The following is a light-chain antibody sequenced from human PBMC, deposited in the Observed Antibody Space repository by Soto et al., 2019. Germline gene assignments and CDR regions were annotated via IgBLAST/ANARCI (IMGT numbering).Light chain of an antibody. CDR1: QSVSSSY. Sequence: IVLTHSPGTLSLSPGERATLSCRASQSVSSSYLAWYQQKPGQAPRLLIYGASSRATGIPDRFSGSGSGTDFTLTISRLEPEDFAVYYCQQFSSYPLTFGGGTKVDIK. V-gene: IGKV3-20*01. CDR2: GAS. J-gene: IGKJ4*01. CDR3: QQFSSYPLT.